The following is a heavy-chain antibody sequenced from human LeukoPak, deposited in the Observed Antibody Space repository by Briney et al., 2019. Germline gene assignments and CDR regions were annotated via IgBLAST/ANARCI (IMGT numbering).Heavy chain of an antibody. CDR3: AKDPDAFDI. J-gene: IGHJ3*02. CDR2: IYSGGST. V-gene: IGHV3-53*05. Sequence: GGSLRLSCAASGFTVSSNYMSWVRQAPGKGLEWVSVIYSGGSTYYADSVKGRFTISRDNAKNYLYLQMSSLRAEDTALYYCAKDPDAFDIWGPGTMVTVSS. CDR1: GFTVSSNY.